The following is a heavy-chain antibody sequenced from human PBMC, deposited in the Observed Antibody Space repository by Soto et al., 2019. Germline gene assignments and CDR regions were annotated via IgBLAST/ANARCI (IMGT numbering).Heavy chain of an antibody. Sequence: PGGSLNLACGASGVTFSSSAIPGVRKAPGKGLEWVAVISYDGSNKYYADSVKGRFTISRDNSKNTLYLQMNSLRAEDTAVYYCAREIVVVPYVDFCAQGTLVTV. D-gene: IGHD3-22*01. CDR2: ISYDGSNK. J-gene: IGHJ4*02. CDR1: GVTFSSSA. V-gene: IGHV3-30-3*01. CDR3: AREIVVVPYVDF.